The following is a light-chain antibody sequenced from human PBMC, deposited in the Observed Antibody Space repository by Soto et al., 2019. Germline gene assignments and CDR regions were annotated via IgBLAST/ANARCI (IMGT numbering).Light chain of an antibody. CDR2: AAS. J-gene: IGKJ1*01. CDR1: QSISSY. CDR3: QQSYKTLWT. Sequence: DIQMTQSPSSLSASLGDRVNITCRASQSISSYLNWYQQKSGTAPRLLIYAASSLLSGVPSRFSGSGSGTDFTLTISSLQPEDFATYYCQQSYKTLWTFCQGTKV. V-gene: IGKV1-39*01.